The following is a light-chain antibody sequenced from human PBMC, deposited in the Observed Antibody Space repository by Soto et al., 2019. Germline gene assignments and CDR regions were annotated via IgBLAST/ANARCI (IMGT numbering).Light chain of an antibody. CDR1: QDISNY. CDR3: QQYDNFVT. J-gene: IGKJ4*01. Sequence: DIQMTQAPSSLSASVGDRVTLACQASQDISNYLNWYQQKPGKAPQLLIYDASNLETGVPSRFSGSGSGTDFTFTISSLQPEDIATYYCQQYDNFVTFGGGTKVDIK. CDR2: DAS. V-gene: IGKV1-33*01.